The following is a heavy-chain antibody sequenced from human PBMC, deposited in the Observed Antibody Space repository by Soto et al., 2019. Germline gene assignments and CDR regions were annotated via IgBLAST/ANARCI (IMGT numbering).Heavy chain of an antibody. Sequence: QVQLVQSGAEVKKPGASVKVSCKASGYTFTSFGISWVRQAPGQGLEWMGGISAYNGNTNYAENLPGRVTMTTDTSTSTAYMELRSLRSDDTAVYYCARDHRGGTDAFDIWGQGTMVTVSS. D-gene: IGHD2-15*01. CDR1: GYTFTSFG. CDR2: ISAYNGNT. CDR3: ARDHRGGTDAFDI. J-gene: IGHJ3*02. V-gene: IGHV1-18*01.